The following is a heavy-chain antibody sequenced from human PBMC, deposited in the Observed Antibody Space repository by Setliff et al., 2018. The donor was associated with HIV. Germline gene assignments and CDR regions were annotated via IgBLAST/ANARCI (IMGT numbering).Heavy chain of an antibody. J-gene: IGHJ6*03. CDR2: IYPSGST. D-gene: IGHD3-22*01. CDR3: AREFYHYDSSDYYSDYYYYYMDV. V-gene: IGHV4-4*07. CDR1: GGSISSYY. Sequence: SETLSLTCTVSGGSISSYYWSWIRQPAGKGPEWIGRIYPSGSTSYNPSLKSRVTMSVDTSKNQISLKLSSVTAADTAVFYCAREFYHYDSSDYYSDYYYYYMDVWGKGTTVTVSS.